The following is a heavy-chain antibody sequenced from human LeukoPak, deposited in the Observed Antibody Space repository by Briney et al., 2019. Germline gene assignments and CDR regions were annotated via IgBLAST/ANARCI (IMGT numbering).Heavy chain of an antibody. J-gene: IGHJ5*02. D-gene: IGHD6-19*01. Sequence: SETLSLTCAVYGGSFRGYYWSWIRQPPGKGLEWIGEINHSGSTNYNPSLKSRVTISVDTSKNQFSLKLSSVTAADTAVYYCARGQWLGWFDPWGQGTLVTVSS. V-gene: IGHV4-34*01. CDR1: GGSFRGYY. CDR3: ARGQWLGWFDP. CDR2: INHSGST.